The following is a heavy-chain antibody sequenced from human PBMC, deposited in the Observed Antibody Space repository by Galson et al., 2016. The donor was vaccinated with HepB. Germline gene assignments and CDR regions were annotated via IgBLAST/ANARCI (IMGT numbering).Heavy chain of an antibody. J-gene: IGHJ6*02. CDR1: GFPFNDYY. D-gene: IGHD3-10*01. V-gene: IGHV3-11*04. CDR2: ISNSGDKT. CDR3: ARGGGSGGYSFYYGMDV. Sequence: SLRLSCAASGFPFNDYYVSWIRQAPGKGLEWISYISNSGDKTYHADSVKGRFSVSRDNAEIILYLQMDTLSVEDSAVYYCARGGGSGGYSFYYGMDVWGQGTTVTVSS.